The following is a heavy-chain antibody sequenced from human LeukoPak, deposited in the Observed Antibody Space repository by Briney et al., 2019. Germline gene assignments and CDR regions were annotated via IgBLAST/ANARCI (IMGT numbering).Heavy chain of an antibody. CDR1: GFTFSSYA. Sequence: GGSLRLSCAASGFTFSSYAMHWVRQAPGKGLEWVAVISYDGSNNYYADSVKGRFTISRDNSKNTLYLQMNSLRAEDTAVYYCARVGARGYSYGYDYWGQGTLVTVSS. V-gene: IGHV3-30-3*01. D-gene: IGHD5-18*01. J-gene: IGHJ4*02. CDR2: ISYDGSNN. CDR3: ARVGARGYSYGYDY.